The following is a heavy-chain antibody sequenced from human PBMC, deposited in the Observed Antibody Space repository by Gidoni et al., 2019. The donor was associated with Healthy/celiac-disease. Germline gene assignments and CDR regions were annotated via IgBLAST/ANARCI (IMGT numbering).Heavy chain of an antibody. V-gene: IGHV3-30-3*01. CDR1: GITCSSDA. CDR3: ARDKFAGSVAGTSSYSYYYGMDV. J-gene: IGHJ6*02. D-gene: IGHD2-15*01. CDR2: ISYDGINT. Sequence: QVQLVESGGGVVQPGRSLRLACAASGITCSSDARTWVRQAPGKGLEWVAVISYDGINTYSADSVKGRFTISRDNSKNTLYLQMNSLRAEDTAVYYCARDKFAGSVAGTSSYSYYYGMDVWGQGTTVTVSS.